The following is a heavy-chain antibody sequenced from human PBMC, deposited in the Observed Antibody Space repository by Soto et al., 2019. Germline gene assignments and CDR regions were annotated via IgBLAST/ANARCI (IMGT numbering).Heavy chain of an antibody. J-gene: IGHJ6*02. CDR1: GGSMRGYY. Sequence: SETLSLTCTVSGGSMRGYYWSWIRQPPGKGLEWIGYFYSTANTNYNPSLKSRVSISVDTSKSQFSLRLSSVTAADSAVYFCARDLLHGSSCYGLDVWGQGTTVTVSS. CDR3: ARDLLHGSSCYGLDV. D-gene: IGHD4-4*01. CDR2: FYSTANT. V-gene: IGHV4-59*13.